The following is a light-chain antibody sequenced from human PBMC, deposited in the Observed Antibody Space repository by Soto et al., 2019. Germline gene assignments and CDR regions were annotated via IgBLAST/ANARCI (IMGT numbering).Light chain of an antibody. CDR3: QQRSSWPLT. CDR1: QSVGSY. Sequence: EIVLTQSPATLSLSPGERATLSCRASQSVGSYFAWYQQKPGQAPRLLIYDAFSRATGMPARFSGSGSGTDFTLTISSLEPEDFAVYFCQQRSSWPLTCGGGTMVEIK. CDR2: DAF. J-gene: IGKJ4*01. V-gene: IGKV3-11*01.